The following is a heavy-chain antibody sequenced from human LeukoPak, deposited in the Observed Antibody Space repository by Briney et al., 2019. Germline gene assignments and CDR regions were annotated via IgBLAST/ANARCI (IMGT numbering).Heavy chain of an antibody. J-gene: IGHJ6*03. CDR3: ARFRAAVLSYMDV. D-gene: IGHD6-25*01. V-gene: IGHV4-39*07. Sequence: SETLSLTCTVSGGSIRSSSYYWGWIRQPPGKGLEWIGSIYYSGSTDYNPSLKSRVTISVDTSKNQSSLKLSSVTAADTAVYYCARFRAAVLSYMDVWGKGTTVTVSS. CDR2: IYYSGST. CDR1: GGSIRSSSYY.